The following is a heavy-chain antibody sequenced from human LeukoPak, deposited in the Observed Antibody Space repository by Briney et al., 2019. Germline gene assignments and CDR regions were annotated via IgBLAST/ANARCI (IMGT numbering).Heavy chain of an antibody. D-gene: IGHD5-18*01. CDR3: ATIKRGSIFGYFDF. V-gene: IGHV4-59*11. CDR2: LFDSVNT. J-gene: IGHJ4*02. CDR1: GGSISSHY. Sequence: SETLSLTCTVSGGSISSHYWSWIRQPPGKGLEWIAYLFDSVNTKDSPSLQSRLTLSADTSKNQFSLRLSSVTAADTAVYYCATIKRGSIFGYFDFWGQGSKVTVSS.